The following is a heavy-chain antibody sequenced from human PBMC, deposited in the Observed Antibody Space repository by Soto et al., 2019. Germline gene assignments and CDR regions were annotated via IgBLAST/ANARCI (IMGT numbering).Heavy chain of an antibody. D-gene: IGHD3-10*01. V-gene: IGHV3-11*01. Sequence: GGSLRLSCAASGFTFSDHYMTWIRQAPGQGLEWVAKISGSGSTIYYADSVKGRFTVSRDNAKNSLYLQMDSLRAEDTAVYYCASNPYYYASYYWGQGTLVTVSS. CDR1: GFTFSDHY. CDR3: ASNPYYYASYY. CDR2: ISGSGSTI. J-gene: IGHJ4*02.